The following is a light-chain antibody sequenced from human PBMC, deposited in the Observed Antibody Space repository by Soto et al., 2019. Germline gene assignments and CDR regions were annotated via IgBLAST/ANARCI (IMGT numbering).Light chain of an antibody. CDR3: QQYYSYPPQT. CDR1: QGISSY. CDR2: AAS. V-gene: IGKV1-8*01. Sequence: AIRMTQSPSSLSASTGDRVTITCRASQGISSYLAWYQQKPGKAPKLLIYAASTLQSGVPSRFSGSGSGTDFNLTISCLQSEDFATYYCQQYYSYPPQTFGQGTKVEIK. J-gene: IGKJ1*01.